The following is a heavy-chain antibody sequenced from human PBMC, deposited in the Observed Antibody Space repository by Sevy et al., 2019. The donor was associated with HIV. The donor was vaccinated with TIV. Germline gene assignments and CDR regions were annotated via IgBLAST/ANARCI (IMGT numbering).Heavy chain of an antibody. D-gene: IGHD5-12*01. CDR2: IKSKTDGGTT. CDR1: GFTFSNAW. Sequence: GGFLRLSCAASGFTFSNAWMSWVRQAPGKGLEWFGRIKSKTDGGTTDYAAPVKGRFTISRDDSKNTLYLQMNSLKTEDTAVDYCTTDRIVEMATITSGYWGQGTLVTVSS. V-gene: IGHV3-15*01. J-gene: IGHJ4*02. CDR3: TTDRIVEMATITSGY.